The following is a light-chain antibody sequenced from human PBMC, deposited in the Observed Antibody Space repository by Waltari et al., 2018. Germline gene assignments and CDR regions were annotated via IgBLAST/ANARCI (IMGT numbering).Light chain of an antibody. J-gene: IGKJ5*01. CDR3: QQRSYLIT. Sequence: DIVLTQSPATLSVSPGERATLSCRASQSVNTDLAWYQHKPAQGPRLLTYDASNRATGIPARFSGSGSGTDFTLTISSLETEDFGIYYCQQRSYLITFGQGTRLEIK. CDR1: QSVNTD. V-gene: IGKV3-11*01. CDR2: DAS.